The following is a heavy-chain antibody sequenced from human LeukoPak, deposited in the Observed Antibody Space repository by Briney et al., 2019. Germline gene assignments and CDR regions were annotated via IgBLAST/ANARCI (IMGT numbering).Heavy chain of an antibody. V-gene: IGHV3-66*01. Sequence: GGSPRLSCAASGFTVSSNYMSWVRQAPGKGLEWVSVIYSGGSTYYADSVKGRFTISRDNSKNTLYLQMNSLRAEDTAVYYCARDNGAGYGSGSYQGAFDIWGQGTMVTVSS. CDR1: GFTVSSNY. D-gene: IGHD3-10*01. CDR3: ARDNGAGYGSGSYQGAFDI. J-gene: IGHJ3*02. CDR2: IYSGGST.